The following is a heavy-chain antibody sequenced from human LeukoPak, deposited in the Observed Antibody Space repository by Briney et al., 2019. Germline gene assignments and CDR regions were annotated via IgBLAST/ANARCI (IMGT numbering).Heavy chain of an antibody. Sequence: SETLSLTCSVSGGSISSGGYSWSWIRQPPGKGLEWIGYIYHSGSTYYNPSLKSRVTISVDRSKNQFSLKLSSVTAADTAVYYCARVKIAAAGPFDYWGQGTLVTVSS. CDR1: GGSISSGGYS. J-gene: IGHJ4*02. D-gene: IGHD6-13*01. CDR2: IYHSGST. CDR3: ARVKIAAAGPFDY. V-gene: IGHV4-30-2*01.